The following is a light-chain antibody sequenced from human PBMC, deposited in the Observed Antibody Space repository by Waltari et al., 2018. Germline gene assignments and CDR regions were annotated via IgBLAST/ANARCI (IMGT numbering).Light chain of an antibody. J-gene: IGKJ4*01. CDR1: QSVTNY. V-gene: IGKV3-11*01. Sequence: DIVLTQSPAILSLSPGERASLSCRASQSVTNYLAWYPQKPGQAPRLLIYDTSNRATGIPVRFSGSGFGTDFTLTISSLEPEDFAVYYCQQRRDWPLTFGGGTKVEIK. CDR3: QQRRDWPLT. CDR2: DTS.